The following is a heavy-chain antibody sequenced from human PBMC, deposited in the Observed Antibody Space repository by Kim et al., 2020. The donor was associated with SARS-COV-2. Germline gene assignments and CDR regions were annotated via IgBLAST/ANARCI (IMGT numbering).Heavy chain of an antibody. Sequence: SETLSLTCTVSGGSISSYYWSWIRQPPGKGLEWIGYIYYSGSTNYNPSLKSRVTISVDTSKNQFSLKLSSVTAADTAVYYCARLGRWEQLAVPHGLDYWYFDLWGRGTLVTVSS. V-gene: IGHV4-59*08. D-gene: IGHD6-6*01. CDR1: GGSISSYY. CDR3: ARLGRWEQLAVPHGLDYWYFDL. J-gene: IGHJ2*01. CDR2: IYYSGST.